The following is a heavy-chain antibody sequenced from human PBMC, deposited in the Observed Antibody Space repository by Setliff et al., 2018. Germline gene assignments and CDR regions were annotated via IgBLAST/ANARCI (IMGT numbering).Heavy chain of an antibody. Sequence: SETLSLTCTVSGGLTSRHYWSWIRQPPGKGLEWIGYINYSGSTSYNPSLKSRVTISVDTSKNQFSLKLSSVTAADTAVYYCARLSGFQYIDVWGKGTTVTVSS. J-gene: IGHJ6*03. V-gene: IGHV4-59*08. CDR3: ARLSGFQYIDV. CDR1: GGLTSRHY. D-gene: IGHD3-3*01. CDR2: INYSGST.